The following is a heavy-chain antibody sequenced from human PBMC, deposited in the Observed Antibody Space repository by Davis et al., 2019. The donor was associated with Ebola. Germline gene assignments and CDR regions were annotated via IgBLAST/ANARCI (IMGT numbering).Heavy chain of an antibody. CDR1: GGSISSSSYY. Sequence: PSETLSLTCTVSGGSISSSSYYWGWIRQPPGKGLEWIGSIYYSGSTYYNPSLNSRVTISVDTSKNQFSLKLSSVTAADTAVYYCARGGIRGVYWGQGTLVTVSS. D-gene: IGHD6-25*01. V-gene: IGHV4-39*07. CDR2: IYYSGST. CDR3: ARGGIRGVY. J-gene: IGHJ4*02.